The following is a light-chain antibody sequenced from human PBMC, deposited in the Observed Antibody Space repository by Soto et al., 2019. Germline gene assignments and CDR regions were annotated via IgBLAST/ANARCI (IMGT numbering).Light chain of an antibody. V-gene: IGLV2-23*01. CDR1: ISDVGSSGP. Sequence: QSVLTQPASVSGSPGQSITISRSGSISDVGSSGPVSWYQHHPGRVPKLIIYEGSRRPSGVSSRFSGSKTGNTASLTITGLQAEDEANYYCCSYVGARTYVFGTGTKVTVL. J-gene: IGLJ1*01. CDR3: CSYVGARTYV. CDR2: EGS.